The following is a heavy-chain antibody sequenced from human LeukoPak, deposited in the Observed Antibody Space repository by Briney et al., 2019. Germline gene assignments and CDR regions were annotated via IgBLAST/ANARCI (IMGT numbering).Heavy chain of an antibody. CDR1: GFTFSSYE. V-gene: IGHV3-48*03. D-gene: IGHD3-10*01. CDR2: ISSIGTII. CDR3: ARDSNHYGSGSYFDP. J-gene: IGHJ5*02. Sequence: GGSLRLSCAASGFTFSSYEMNWVRQTPGKGLEWVSYISSIGTIIYYADSVKGRFTISRDNANNSLSLQMNSLTAEDTAAYSCARDSNHYGSGSYFDPWGQGTLVTVSS.